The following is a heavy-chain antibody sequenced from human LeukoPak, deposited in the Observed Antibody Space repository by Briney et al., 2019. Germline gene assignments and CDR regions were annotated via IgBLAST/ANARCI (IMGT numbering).Heavy chain of an antibody. CDR1: VGTFSSYA. CDR2: IIPIFGTA. CDR3: ARARNYYDSSGYYP. Sequence: SVKVSCKASVGTFSSYAISGVREAPGQGLEWRGGIIPIFGTANYAQKFQGRVTITADESTSTAYMKLSSLRSEDTAVYYCARARNYYDSSGYYPWGQGTLVTVSS. D-gene: IGHD3-22*01. V-gene: IGHV1-69*13. J-gene: IGHJ5*02.